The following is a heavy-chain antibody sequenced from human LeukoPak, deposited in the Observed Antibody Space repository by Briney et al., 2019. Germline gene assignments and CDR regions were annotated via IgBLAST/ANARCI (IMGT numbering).Heavy chain of an antibody. J-gene: IGHJ4*02. D-gene: IGHD3-3*01. CDR2: INHSGNT. CDR3: ARLTNPEW. V-gene: IGHV4-34*01. CDR1: GGSFSGYY. Sequence: PSETLSLTCAVYGGSFSGYYWSWIRQPPGKGLEWIGKINHSGNTNYNPSLKSRVTISVDTSKNQFSLRLSSVTAADTAVYYCARLTNPEWWGQGTLVTVSS.